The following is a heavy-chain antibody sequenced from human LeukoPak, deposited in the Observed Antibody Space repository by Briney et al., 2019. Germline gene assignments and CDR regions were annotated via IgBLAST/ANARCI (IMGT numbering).Heavy chain of an antibody. V-gene: IGHV3-23*01. CDR3: ATDYDFWSGYNYYGMDV. Sequence: PGGSLRLSCAASGFTFSSYAMSWVRQAPGKGLEWVSAISGSGGSTYYADSVKDRFTISRDNSKNTLYLQMNSLRAEDTAVYYCATDYDFWSGYNYYGMDVWGQGTTVTVSS. D-gene: IGHD3-3*01. J-gene: IGHJ6*02. CDR1: GFTFSSYA. CDR2: ISGSGGST.